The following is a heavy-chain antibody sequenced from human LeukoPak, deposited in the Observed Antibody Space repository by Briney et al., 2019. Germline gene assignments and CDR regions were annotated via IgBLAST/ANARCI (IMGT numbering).Heavy chain of an antibody. V-gene: IGHV4-31*11. J-gene: IGHJ3*02. D-gene: IGHD3-22*01. Sequence: SETLSLTCAVSGGSISSGGYYWSWIRQHPGKGLEWIGYIYYSGSTYYNPSLKSRVTISVDTSKNQFSLKLSSVTAADTAVYYCARDSSGFQDAFDIWGQGTMVTVSS. CDR3: ARDSSGFQDAFDI. CDR2: IYYSGST. CDR1: GGSISSGGYY.